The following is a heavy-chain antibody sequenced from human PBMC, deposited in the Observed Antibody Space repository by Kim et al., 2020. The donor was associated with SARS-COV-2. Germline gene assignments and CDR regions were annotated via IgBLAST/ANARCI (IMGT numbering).Heavy chain of an antibody. CDR1: GYTFTSYA. V-gene: IGHV1-3*01. J-gene: IGHJ4*02. CDR2: INAGNGNT. D-gene: IGHD1-26*01. Sequence: ASVKVSCKASGYTFTSYAMHWVRQAPGQRLEWMGWINAGNGNTKYSQKFQGRVTITRDTSASTAYMELSSLRSEDTAVYYCARVGWELLEYYFDYWGQGTLVTVSS. CDR3: ARVGWELLEYYFDY.